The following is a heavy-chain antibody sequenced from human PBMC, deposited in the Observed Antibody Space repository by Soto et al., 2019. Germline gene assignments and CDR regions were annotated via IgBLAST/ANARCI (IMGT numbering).Heavy chain of an antibody. Sequence: QVQLQQWGAGLLKPSETLSLTCAVYGGSFSGYYWSWIRQPPGKGLEWIGEINHSGSTNYHPSLKSRVTISVYTSKNQFYLKLSSVTAADTAVYYCARFVHVGGPGNYYYYGMDVWCQGTTVTVAS. CDR3: ARFVHVGGPGNYYYYGMDV. D-gene: IGHD2-15*01. J-gene: IGHJ6*02. V-gene: IGHV4-34*01. CDR2: INHSGST. CDR1: GGSFSGYY.